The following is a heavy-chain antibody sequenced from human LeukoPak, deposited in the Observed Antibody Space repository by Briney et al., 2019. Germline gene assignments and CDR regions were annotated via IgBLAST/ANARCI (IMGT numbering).Heavy chain of an antibody. CDR2: IYYSGST. CDR1: GGSISSYY. V-gene: IGHV4-39*01. J-gene: IGHJ4*02. CDR3: ARLIAVAVNFDY. Sequence: SETLSLTCTVSGGSISSYYWGWIRQPPGKGLEWIGSIYYSGSTYYNPSLKSRVTISVDTSKNQFSLKLSSVTAADTAVYYCARLIAVAVNFDYWGQGTLVTVSS. D-gene: IGHD6-19*01.